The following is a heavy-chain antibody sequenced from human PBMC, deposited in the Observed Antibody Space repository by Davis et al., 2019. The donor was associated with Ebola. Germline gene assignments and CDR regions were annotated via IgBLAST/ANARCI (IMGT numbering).Heavy chain of an antibody. V-gene: IGHV1-2*06. CDR3: ARGGQSARLIDY. CDR2: MNPHSGGT. Sequence: ASVKVSCKASGYTFSGNYIQWVRQAPGQGLEWMGRMNPHSGGTNYAQKFQGRVTMTRDTSISTAYMELSRLRSDDTAVYYCARGGQSARLIDYWGQGTLVTVSS. CDR1: GYTFSGNY. J-gene: IGHJ4*02. D-gene: IGHD5-12*01.